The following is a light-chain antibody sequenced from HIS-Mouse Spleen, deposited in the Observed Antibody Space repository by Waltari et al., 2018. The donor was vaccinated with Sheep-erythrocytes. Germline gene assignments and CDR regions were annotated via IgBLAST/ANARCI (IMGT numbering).Light chain of an antibody. CDR2: DVS. Sequence: QSALTQPRSVSGSPGQSVTIPCTGTSSDVGGYNYVSWYQQHPGKAPKLMLYDVSKRPSGVPDRFSGSKSCNTASLTISGLQAEDEADYYCCSYAGSYTWVFGGGTKLTVL. J-gene: IGLJ3*02. CDR1: SSDVGGYNY. CDR3: CSYAGSYTWV. V-gene: IGLV2-11*01.